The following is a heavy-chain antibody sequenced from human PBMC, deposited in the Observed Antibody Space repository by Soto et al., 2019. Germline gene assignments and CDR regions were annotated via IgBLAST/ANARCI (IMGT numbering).Heavy chain of an antibody. CDR3: ARDPRYNWNYGPNWFDP. J-gene: IGHJ5*02. V-gene: IGHV1-69*13. Sequence: GXSXKVSCKAAGGTXTSYAIGLVRQAPGQGLEWMGGIIPIFGTANYAQKFQGRVTITAYESTSTAYMELSSLRSEDTPVYYCARDPRYNWNYGPNWFDPWGQGTLGTVS. D-gene: IGHD1-7*01. CDR1: GGTXTSYA. CDR2: IIPIFGTA.